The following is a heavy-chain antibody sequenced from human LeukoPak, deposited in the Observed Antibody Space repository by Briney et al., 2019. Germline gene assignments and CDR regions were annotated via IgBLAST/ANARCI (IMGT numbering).Heavy chain of an antibody. CDR3: ARDNRYYDYVWGNYLYFDY. CDR1: GYTFTSYG. CDR2: ISAYNGNT. J-gene: IGHJ4*02. V-gene: IGHV1-18*01. Sequence: ASVKVSCKASGYTFTSYGISWVRQAPGQGLEWMGWISAYNGNTNYAQKLQGRVTMTTDTSTSTAYMELRSLRSDDTAVYYCARDNRYYDYVWGNYLYFDYWGQGTLVTVSS. D-gene: IGHD3-16*02.